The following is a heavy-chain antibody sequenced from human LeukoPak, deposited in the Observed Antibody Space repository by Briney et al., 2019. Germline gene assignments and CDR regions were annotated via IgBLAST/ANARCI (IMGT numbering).Heavy chain of an antibody. Sequence: SETLSLTCTVSRGSISSYYWSWIRQPPGKGLEWIGYIYYSGSTNYNPSLKSRVTISVDTSKNQFSLKLSSVTAADTAVYYCARGLGYCSSTSCYAGDYWGQGTLVTVSS. CDR1: RGSISSYY. V-gene: IGHV4-59*01. CDR2: IYYSGST. D-gene: IGHD2-2*01. J-gene: IGHJ4*02. CDR3: ARGLGYCSSTSCYAGDY.